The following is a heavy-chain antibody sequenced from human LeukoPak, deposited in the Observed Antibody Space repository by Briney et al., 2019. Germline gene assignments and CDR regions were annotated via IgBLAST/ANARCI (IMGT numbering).Heavy chain of an antibody. V-gene: IGHV1-18*01. J-gene: IGHJ4*02. CDR2: ISVYNGNT. CDR3: ARRRELTKSLDY. D-gene: IGHD3-10*01. CDR1: GYSFNSYG. Sequence: GASVKVSCKASGYSFNSYGISWVRQAPGQGLEWMGWISVYNGNTNYAQKLQGRVTMTTDTSTSTAYMELRSLRSDDTAVYYCARRRELTKSLDYWGQGTLVTVSS.